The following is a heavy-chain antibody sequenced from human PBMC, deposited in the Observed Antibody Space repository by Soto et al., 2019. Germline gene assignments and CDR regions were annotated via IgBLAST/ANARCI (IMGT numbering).Heavy chain of an antibody. V-gene: IGHV1-69*12. D-gene: IGHD5-18*01. CDR1: GGTFSTYA. CDR2: IIPMFGTA. J-gene: IGHJ4*02. Sequence: QVQLVQSGAEVKKPESSVKVSCKAPGGTFSTYAISWVRQAPGQGLEWMGGIIPMFGTANYAQRFQDRVTITADESTNTVYMELSSLRSEHTAVYFCASGIQLWLRRINNGYSGWGQGSLVTDSS. CDR3: ASGIQLWLRRINNGYSG.